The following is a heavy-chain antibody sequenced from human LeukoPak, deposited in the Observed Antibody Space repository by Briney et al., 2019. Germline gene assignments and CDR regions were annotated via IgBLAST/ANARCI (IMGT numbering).Heavy chain of an antibody. J-gene: IGHJ5*02. D-gene: IGHD1-14*01. V-gene: IGHV5-10-1*01. CDR3: ARQVYNWFDP. CDR1: GYRFTSYW. CDR2: VDPSDSYT. Sequence: GESLRISFKGSGYRFTSYWISWVRQMPGKGLEWMGRVDPSDSYTNYSPSFQGHVTISADKSISTAYLQWSSLKASDTAMYYCARQVYNWFDPWGQGTLVTVSS.